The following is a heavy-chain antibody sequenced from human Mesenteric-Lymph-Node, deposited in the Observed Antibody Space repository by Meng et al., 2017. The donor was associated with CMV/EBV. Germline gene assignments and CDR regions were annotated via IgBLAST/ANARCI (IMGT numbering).Heavy chain of an antibody. Sequence: ASVKVSCKASGYIFTGYYMHWVRQAPGQGLEWMGWISPSSGGTNYAQKFQGRVTMTRDTSISTAYMELSRLRSDDTALYYCARSTGTSWFQYFFDHWGQGTLVTVSS. V-gene: IGHV1-2*02. CDR2: ISPSSGGT. CDR3: ARSTGTSWFQYFFDH. D-gene: IGHD6-13*01. J-gene: IGHJ4*02. CDR1: GYIFTGYY.